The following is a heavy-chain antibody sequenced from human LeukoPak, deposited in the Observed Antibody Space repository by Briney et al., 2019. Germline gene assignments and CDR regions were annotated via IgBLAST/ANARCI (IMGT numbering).Heavy chain of an antibody. V-gene: IGHV3-15*01. CDR2: IKSKTDGGTT. J-gene: IGHJ4*02. D-gene: IGHD4-11*01. CDR3: TTRSVTTVTMYFDY. CDR1: GFTFSNAW. Sequence: PGGSLRLSCAASGFTFSNAWMSWVRQAPGKGLECVGRIKSKTDGGTTDYAAPVKGRFTISRDDSKNTLYLQMNSLKTEDTAVYYCTTRSVTTVTMYFDYWGPGTLVTVSS.